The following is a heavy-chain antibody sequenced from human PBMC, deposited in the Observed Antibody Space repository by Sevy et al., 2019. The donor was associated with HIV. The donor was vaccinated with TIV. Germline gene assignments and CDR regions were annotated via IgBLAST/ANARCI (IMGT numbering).Heavy chain of an antibody. D-gene: IGHD3-16*01. J-gene: IGHJ3*02. V-gene: IGHV3-23*01. CDR3: AKDRGRGLDDYVDAFDI. CDR2: ISGSGGST. CDR1: GFTFSSYA. Sequence: GGSLRLSCAASGFTFSSYAMSWVRQAPGKGLEWVSAISGSGGSTYYADSVKGRFTISRDNSKNTRYLQMNSLRAEDTAVYYCAKDRGRGLDDYVDAFDIWGHGTMVTVS.